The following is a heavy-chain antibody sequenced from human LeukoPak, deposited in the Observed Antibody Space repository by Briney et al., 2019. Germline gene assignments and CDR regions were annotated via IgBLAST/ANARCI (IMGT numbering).Heavy chain of an antibody. CDR2: VNPNSGGT. CDR1: GYTFTGYY. Sequence: ASVKVSCKASGYTFTGYYIHWVRQAPGQGLEWMGWVNPNSGGTNYAQKFQGRVSMTTDTSITTAYMELSRLRSDDTAVFYCAREPRASAGRRIDYWGQGTLVSVSS. D-gene: IGHD6-13*01. V-gene: IGHV1-2*02. CDR3: AREPRASAGRRIDY. J-gene: IGHJ4*02.